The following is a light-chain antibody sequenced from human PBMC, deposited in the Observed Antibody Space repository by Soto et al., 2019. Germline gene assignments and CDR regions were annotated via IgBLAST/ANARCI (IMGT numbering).Light chain of an antibody. CDR1: QSVSSSY. Sequence: EIVFTQSPATLSLSPGERATLSCRASQSVSSSYLAWYQQKPGQAPRLLIYGASSRATGIPARFSGSGSGTDFTLTISRLEPEDFAAYYCQQYGSSPPLSFGGGTKVDI. CDR3: QQYGSSPPLS. V-gene: IGKV3-20*01. CDR2: GAS. J-gene: IGKJ4*01.